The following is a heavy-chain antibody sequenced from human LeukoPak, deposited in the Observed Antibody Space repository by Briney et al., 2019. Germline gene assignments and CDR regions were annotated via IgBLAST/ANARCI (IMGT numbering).Heavy chain of an antibody. Sequence: GASVKVSCKASGYTFTGYYMHWVRQAPGQGLEWMGWINPNSGGTNYAQKFQGRVTMTRDTSISTAYMELSRLRSDDTAVYYCARVPTGTTGPIGAFDIWGQGTMVTVSS. CDR3: ARVPTGTTGPIGAFDI. CDR2: INPNSGGT. J-gene: IGHJ3*02. V-gene: IGHV1-2*02. CDR1: GYTFTGYY. D-gene: IGHD1-7*01.